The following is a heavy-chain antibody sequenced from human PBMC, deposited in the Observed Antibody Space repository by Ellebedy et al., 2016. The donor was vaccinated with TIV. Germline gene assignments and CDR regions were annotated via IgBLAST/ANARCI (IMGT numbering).Heavy chain of an antibody. J-gene: IGHJ6*03. D-gene: IGHD3-16*01. Sequence: SETLSLTCNVSGGSISSSSYYWDWIRQPPGQGLEWIGAIHYTGRAHYNPSLKSRVTISVDTSKNQFSLKLRSVTATDTAIYYCARDRSTIGAIYYYYYMDVWGKGTTVTVSS. V-gene: IGHV4-39*02. CDR1: GGSISSSSYY. CDR3: ARDRSTIGAIYYYYYMDV. CDR2: IHYTGRA.